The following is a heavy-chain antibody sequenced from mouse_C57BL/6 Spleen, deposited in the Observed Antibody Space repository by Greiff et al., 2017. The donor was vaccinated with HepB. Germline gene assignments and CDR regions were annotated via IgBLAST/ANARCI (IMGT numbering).Heavy chain of an antibody. CDR1: GYAFSSSW. Sequence: QVQLKQSGPELVKPGASVKISCKASGYAFSSSWMNWVKQRPGKGLEWIGRIYPGDGDTNYNEKFKSKATLTVDTSSSTAYMQLSSLTSEDSAVYYCARTGYFFDYWGQGTTLTVSS. CDR3: ARTGYFFDY. D-gene: IGHD2-3*01. CDR2: IYPGDGDT. J-gene: IGHJ2*01. V-gene: IGHV1-82*01.